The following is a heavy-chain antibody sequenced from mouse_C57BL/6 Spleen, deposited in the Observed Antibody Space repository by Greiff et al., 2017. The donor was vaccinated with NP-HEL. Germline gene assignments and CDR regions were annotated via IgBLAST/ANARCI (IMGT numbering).Heavy chain of an antibody. CDR2: ISDGGSYS. D-gene: IGHD1-1*01. J-gene: IGHJ2*01. CDR3: AREGTTVVPFDY. CDR1: GFTFSSYA. V-gene: IGHV5-4*01. Sequence: EVMLVESGGGLVKPGGSLKLSCAASGFTFSSYAMSWVRQTPEKRLEWVATISDGGSYSYYPDNVKGRFPISRDNAKNNLYLQMRHLKSEDTAMYYCAREGTTVVPFDYWGQGTTLTVSS.